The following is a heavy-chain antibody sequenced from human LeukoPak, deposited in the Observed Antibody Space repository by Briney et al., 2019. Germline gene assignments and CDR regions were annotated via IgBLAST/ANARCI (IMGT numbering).Heavy chain of an antibody. CDR1: GYTLTELS. CDR3: ATVSRSITMVRGVIPYYYYGMDV. Sequence: ASVKVSCKVSGYTLTELSMHWVRQAPGKGLEWMGGFDPEDGETIYAQKFQGRVTMTEDTSTDTAYMELSSLRSEDTAVYYCATVSRSITMVRGVIPYYYYGMDVWGQGTTVTVSS. V-gene: IGHV1-24*01. CDR2: FDPEDGET. D-gene: IGHD3-10*01. J-gene: IGHJ6*02.